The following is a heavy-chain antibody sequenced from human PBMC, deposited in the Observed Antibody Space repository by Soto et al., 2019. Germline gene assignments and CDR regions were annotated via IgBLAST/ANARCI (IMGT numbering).Heavy chain of an antibody. D-gene: IGHD3-9*01. Sequence: EVQLVESGGGLIQPGGSLRLSCAASGFTFSAHQMNWVRQAPGRGLEWVSVIYSSGTTYYGDSVKGRFTISRDNSMNTLYLQMNSLRTEDTASYYCERAGSHFYADATGYWGFYYWGQGTLCTVCS. J-gene: IGHJ4*02. CDR3: ERAGSHFYADATGYWGFYY. CDR2: IYSSGTT. V-gene: IGHV3-53*01. CDR1: GFTFSAHQ.